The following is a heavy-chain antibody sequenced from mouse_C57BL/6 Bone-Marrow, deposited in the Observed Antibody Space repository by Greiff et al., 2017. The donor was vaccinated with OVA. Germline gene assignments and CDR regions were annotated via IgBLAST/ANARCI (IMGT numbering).Heavy chain of an antibody. V-gene: IGHV1-81*01. Sequence: QVQLKQSGAELARPGASVKLSCKASGYTFTSYGISWVKQRTGQGLEWIGEIYPRSGNTYYNEKFKGKATLTADKSSSTAYMELRSLTSEDSAVYFCARWILITTVVGDYWGQGTTLTVSS. CDR1: GYTFTSYG. J-gene: IGHJ2*01. CDR2: IYPRSGNT. D-gene: IGHD1-1*01. CDR3: ARWILITTVVGDY.